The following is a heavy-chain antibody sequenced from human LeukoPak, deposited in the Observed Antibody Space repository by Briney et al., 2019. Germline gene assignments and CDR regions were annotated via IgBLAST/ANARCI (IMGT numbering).Heavy chain of an antibody. V-gene: IGHV3-74*01. D-gene: IGHD6-25*01. Sequence: GGSLRLSCAASGFSYSNYWMLWVRQAPGKGLLWVSQINPDGSITKYADSVKGRFTISRDNAKNTLYLQMNSLRAEDTAIYYCAQRGQDYWGQGTLVTVSS. J-gene: IGHJ4*02. CDR1: GFSYSNYW. CDR2: INPDGSIT. CDR3: AQRGQDY.